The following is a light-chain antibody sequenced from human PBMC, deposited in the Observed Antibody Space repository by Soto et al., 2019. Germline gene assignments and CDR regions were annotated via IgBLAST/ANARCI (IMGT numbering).Light chain of an antibody. CDR2: GAS. V-gene: IGKV3-20*01. Sequence: VVLTQSPATLSLSPGERATLSCRASQSVSSSYLAWYQQKPGQAPGLLIYGASSRATGIPDRFSGSGSGTDFTLTVSRLEPEDFAVYYCQQYGRSPWTFGQGTKVDIK. CDR3: QQYGRSPWT. J-gene: IGKJ1*01. CDR1: QSVSSSY.